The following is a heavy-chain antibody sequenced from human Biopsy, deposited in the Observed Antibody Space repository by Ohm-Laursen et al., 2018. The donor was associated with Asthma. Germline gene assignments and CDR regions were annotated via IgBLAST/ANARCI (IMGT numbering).Heavy chain of an antibody. J-gene: IGHJ4*02. D-gene: IGHD3-22*01. CDR1: GFAVSRDY. CDR2: IYSGGTS. CDR3: ARGDSSNWSHYYFDY. V-gene: IGHV3-53*01. Sequence: SLRLSCSASGFAVSRDYMFWVRQAPGKSLEWVSVIYSGGTSHTADSVRGRFTISRDYSKNTSYLQMHSLRAEDTAVYYCARGDSSNWSHYYFDYWGQGTLVTVSS.